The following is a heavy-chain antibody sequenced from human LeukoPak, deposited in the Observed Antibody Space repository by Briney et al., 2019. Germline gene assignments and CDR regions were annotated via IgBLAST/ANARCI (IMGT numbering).Heavy chain of an antibody. D-gene: IGHD2-15*01. Sequence: SETLSLTCTVSGGSISSYYWSWIRQPPGKGLEWIGYIYYSGKTNYNPSLKSRVTISVDTSKNQFSLKLSSVTAADTAVYYCARDRGYCSGGSCYRWFDPWGQGTLVTVSS. J-gene: IGHJ5*02. CDR2: IYYSGKT. CDR1: GGSISSYY. V-gene: IGHV4-59*01. CDR3: ARDRGYCSGGSCYRWFDP.